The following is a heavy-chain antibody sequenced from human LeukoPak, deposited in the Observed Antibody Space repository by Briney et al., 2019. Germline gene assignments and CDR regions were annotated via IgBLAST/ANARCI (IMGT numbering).Heavy chain of an antibody. J-gene: IGHJ4*02. D-gene: IGHD3-9*01. CDR2: IYRGETT. CDR3: AAYYDFLTGQFFDY. CDR1: GFTVSTSH. Sequence: QSGGSLRLSCAASGFTVSTSHMMWIRQAPGKGLEWVSVIYRGETTHYADSVKGRFTISRDNSKNTLYPQMNGLRVDDTAVYYCAAYYDFLTGQFFDYWGQGTLVTVSS. V-gene: IGHV3-66*01.